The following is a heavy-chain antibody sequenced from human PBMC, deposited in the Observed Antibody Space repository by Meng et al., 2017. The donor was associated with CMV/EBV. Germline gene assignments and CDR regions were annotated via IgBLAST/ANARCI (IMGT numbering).Heavy chain of an antibody. J-gene: IGHJ6*02. V-gene: IGHV3-53*01. CDR1: GFTFSSYS. D-gene: IGHD6-13*01. CDR2: IYSGGST. Sequence: GGSLRLSCAASGFTFSSYSMSWVRQAPGKGLEWVSVIYSGGSTYYADSVKGRFTISRDNSKNTLYLQMNSLRAEDTAVYYCARDYSAQGYGMDVWGQGTTVTVSS. CDR3: ARDYSAQGYGMDV.